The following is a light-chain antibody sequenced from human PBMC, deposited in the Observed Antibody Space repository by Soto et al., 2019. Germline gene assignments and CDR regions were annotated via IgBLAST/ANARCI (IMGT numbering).Light chain of an antibody. CDR2: AAS. Sequence: DIQMTQSPSSLSASVGDRVSITCRAGQTISGYLNWYQQKPEKAPKLLIYAASNLQSGVPSRFSGRGSGTDFTLTISSLQPEDFATYYCQQSYSNRLTFGGGTKV. CDR3: QQSYSNRLT. V-gene: IGKV1-39*01. J-gene: IGKJ4*01. CDR1: QTISGY.